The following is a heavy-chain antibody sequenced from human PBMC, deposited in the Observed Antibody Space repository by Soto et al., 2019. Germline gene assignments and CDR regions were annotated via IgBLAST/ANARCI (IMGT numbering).Heavy chain of an antibody. D-gene: IGHD5-12*01. V-gene: IGHV3-30-3*01. CDR1: GFTFRSYA. J-gene: IGHJ6*02. CDR2: ISYDGSNK. Sequence: GGSLRLSCAASGFTFRSYAMHWVRQAPGKELEGGAVISYDGSNKYYADSVKGRFTISRDNSKDALYLQMHSVRAEDTAVYYCAREGVRGYSGYANSYYHYGMDLWCQGPTVAVSS. CDR3: AREGVRGYSGYANSYYHYGMDL.